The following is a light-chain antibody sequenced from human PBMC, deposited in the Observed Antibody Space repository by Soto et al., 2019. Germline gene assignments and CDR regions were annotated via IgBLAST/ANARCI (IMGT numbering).Light chain of an antibody. V-gene: IGLV1-40*01. CDR3: AAWDDGLNGPV. J-gene: IGLJ3*02. CDR2: GRN. Sequence: QSVLTQPPSVSGAPGQRVTISCTGSSSNIGAGYDVNWYQQVPGTAPKLLVYGRNNRPSGVPDRFSGSKSGTSASLAISGLQSEDEAEYYCAAWDDGLNGPVFGGGTKLTVL. CDR1: SSNIGAGYD.